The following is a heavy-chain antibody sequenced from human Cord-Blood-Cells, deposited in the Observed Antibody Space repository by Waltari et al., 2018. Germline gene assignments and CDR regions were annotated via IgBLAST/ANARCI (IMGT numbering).Heavy chain of an antibody. CDR2: INHSGST. CDR3: ARQLSWGWFAFDI. Sequence: QVQLQPWGAGLLKPSETLSLTCAVYGGSFSGYYWSWIRQPPGKGLEWIGEINHSGSTNYNPSLKSRVTISVDTSKNQFSLKLSSVTAADTAVYYCARQLSWGWFAFDIWGQGTMVTVSS. CDR1: GGSFSGYY. D-gene: IGHD7-27*01. J-gene: IGHJ3*02. V-gene: IGHV4-34*01.